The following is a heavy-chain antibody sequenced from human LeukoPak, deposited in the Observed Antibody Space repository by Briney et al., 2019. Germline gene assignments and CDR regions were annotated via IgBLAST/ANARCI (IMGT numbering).Heavy chain of an antibody. CDR2: ISWNSGDK. V-gene: IGHV3-9*01. CDR3: AKDRSGTVTADNYYYYYGMDV. Sequence: GRSLRLSCAASGFTFEDHAMYWLRQAPGKGLEGVSSISWNSGDKGYADSVKGRFTISRDNAKNSLYLQMNSLRAEDTALYYCAKDRSGTVTADNYYYYYGMDVWGQGTTVTVSS. D-gene: IGHD2-21*02. CDR1: GFTFEDHA. J-gene: IGHJ6*02.